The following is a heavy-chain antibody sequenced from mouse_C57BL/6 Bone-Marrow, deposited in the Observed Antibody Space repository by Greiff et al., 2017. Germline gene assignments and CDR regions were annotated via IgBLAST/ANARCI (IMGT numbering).Heavy chain of an antibody. CDR3: TLHRTPFDY. Sequence: QVQLQQSGAELARPGASVKLSCKASGYTFTSYDISWVKQRTGQGLEWIGEIYTRSGNTNYNSKFKGKATLTADKSSSTAFMELRSMTAEDAAVYFCTLHRTPFDYWGQGTTLTVSS. J-gene: IGHJ2*01. V-gene: IGHV1-81*01. CDR1: GYTFTSYD. CDR2: IYTRSGNT.